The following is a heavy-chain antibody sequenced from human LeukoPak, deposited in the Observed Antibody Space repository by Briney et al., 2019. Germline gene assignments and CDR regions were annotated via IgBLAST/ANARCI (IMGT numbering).Heavy chain of an antibody. J-gene: IGHJ4*02. CDR3: TRQKLYSSSLDFDY. CDR2: IRSKANSYAT. CDR1: GFTFSGSA. V-gene: IGHV3-73*01. Sequence: SGGSLRLSCAASGFTFSGSAMHWVRQASGKGLEWVGRIRSKANSYATAYAASVKGRFTISRDDSKNTGYLQMNSLKTEDTAVYYCTRQKLYSSSLDFDYWGQGTLVTVSS. D-gene: IGHD6-13*01.